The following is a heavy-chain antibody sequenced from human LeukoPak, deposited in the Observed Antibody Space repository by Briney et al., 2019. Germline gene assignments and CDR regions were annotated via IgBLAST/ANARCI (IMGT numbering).Heavy chain of an antibody. CDR2: INPNSGGT. Sequence: ASVKVSCKASGSTFNGYYMHWVRQAPGQGLEWMGWINPNSGGTNYAQQFQGRVTMTRDTSISTAYMELSRLRSDDTAVYYCARALTYYYDSSGYYAPPDAFDIWGQGTMVTVSS. CDR3: ARALTYYYDSSGYYAPPDAFDI. J-gene: IGHJ3*02. D-gene: IGHD3-22*01. CDR1: GSTFNGYY. V-gene: IGHV1-2*02.